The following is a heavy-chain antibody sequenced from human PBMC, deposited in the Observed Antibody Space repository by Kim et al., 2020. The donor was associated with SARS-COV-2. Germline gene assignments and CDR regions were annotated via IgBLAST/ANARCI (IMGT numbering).Heavy chain of an antibody. Sequence: SETLSLTCSVSGGSIRSGGKFWTWIRQHPAKGLEWIGYISYSGNSHYSPSLRSRVIISLQTSENQFSLALTSVTAADPSLYYCSRGPPLDYWRQGILVTV. CDR2: ISYSGNS. CDR3: SRGPPLDY. V-gene: IGHV4-31*03. J-gene: IGHJ4*02. CDR1: GGSIRSGGKF.